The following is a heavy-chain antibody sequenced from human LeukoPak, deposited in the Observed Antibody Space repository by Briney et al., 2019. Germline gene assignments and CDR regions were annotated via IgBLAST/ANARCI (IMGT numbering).Heavy chain of an antibody. D-gene: IGHD3-10*01. CDR2: ISGSGGST. Sequence: GGSLRLSCAASGFTFSSYAMSWVSQAPGKGLEWVSAISGSGGSTYYADSVKGRFTISRDNSKNTLYLQMNSLRAEDTAVYYCAKDQGYYGSGSYLYWGQGTLVTVSS. V-gene: IGHV3-23*01. CDR3: AKDQGYYGSGSYLY. CDR1: GFTFSSYA. J-gene: IGHJ4*02.